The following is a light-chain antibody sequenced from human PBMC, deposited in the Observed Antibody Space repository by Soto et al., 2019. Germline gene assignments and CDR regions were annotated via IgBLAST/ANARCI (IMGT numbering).Light chain of an antibody. Sequence: QSVLTQPASVSGSPGQSITISCTGTSSDVGGYNYVSWYQQHPGKAPKLMIYEVSNRPSGVSNRFSGSKSGNTASLTISGLQAEDEADYYCSSHTSSSTLVFGGGTRSPS. J-gene: IGLJ2*01. CDR1: SSDVGGYNY. V-gene: IGLV2-14*01. CDR3: SSHTSSSTLV. CDR2: EVS.